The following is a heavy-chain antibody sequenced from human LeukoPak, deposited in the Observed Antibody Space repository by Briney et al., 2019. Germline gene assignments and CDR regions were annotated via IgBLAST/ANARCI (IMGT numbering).Heavy chain of an antibody. CDR3: ARDRGYSGYDFDY. V-gene: IGHV3-66*01. D-gene: IGHD5-12*01. Sequence: GGSLRLSCAASGFTVSSDYMSWVRQAPGKGLEWVSVIYSGGSTYYADSVKGRFTISRDNSKNTLYLQMNSLRAEDTAVYYCARDRGYSGYDFDYWGQGTLVTVSS. J-gene: IGHJ4*02. CDR2: IYSGGST. CDR1: GFTVSSDY.